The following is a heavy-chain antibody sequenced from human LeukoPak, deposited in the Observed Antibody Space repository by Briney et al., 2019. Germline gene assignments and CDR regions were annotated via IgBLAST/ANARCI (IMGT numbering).Heavy chain of an antibody. D-gene: IGHD1-26*01. CDR2: ISGSGAGTYYPDS. CDR3: AKLVSEWELLGDAY. V-gene: IGHV3-23*01. J-gene: IGHJ4*02. CDR1: GFTFSNYD. Sequence: PGGPLRLSCVASGFTFSNYDMTWVRQAPGKGLEWVSVISGSGAGTYYPDSYYTDSVKGRFSISRDNPKNTLYLQMNSLRAEDTAVYYCAKLVSEWELLGDAYWGRGTLVTVSS.